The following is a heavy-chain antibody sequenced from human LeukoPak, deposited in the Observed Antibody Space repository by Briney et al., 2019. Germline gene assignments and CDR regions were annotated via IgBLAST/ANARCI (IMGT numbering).Heavy chain of an antibody. CDR2: IYDSGST. Sequence: PSETLSLTCTVSGGSISSSSYYWVWIRPSPGKELEWIGSIYDSGSTYYNPSLKSRVSISVDTSENQFYLKMSSVTAADTAVYYCARRVVITSNYFDYWGRESWSPSRQ. D-gene: IGHD2-21*01. V-gene: IGHV4-39*01. J-gene: IGHJ4*02. CDR1: GGSISSSSYY. CDR3: ARRVVITSNYFDY.